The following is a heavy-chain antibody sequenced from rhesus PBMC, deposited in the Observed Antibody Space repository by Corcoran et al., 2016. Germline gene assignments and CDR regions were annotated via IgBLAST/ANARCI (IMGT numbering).Heavy chain of an antibody. CDR2: IRSKAYGGTA. Sequence: EVQLVESGGGLVQSGGSLRVSCAASGFTFSNHYMYWVRQAPGKWLEWVGFIRSKAYGGTAEYAASVKGRFTISRDDAKSIAYLQMSSLKTEDTAVYYCSRVTVAASAEYFEFWGQGLRVTVSS. D-gene: IGHD4-29*01. CDR3: SRVTVAASAEYFEF. V-gene: IGHV3-6*01. J-gene: IGHJ3*01. CDR1: GFTFSNHY.